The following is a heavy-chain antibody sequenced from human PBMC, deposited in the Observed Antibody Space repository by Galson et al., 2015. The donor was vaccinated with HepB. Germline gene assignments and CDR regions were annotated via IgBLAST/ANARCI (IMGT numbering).Heavy chain of an antibody. CDR2: MSAEGSSI. J-gene: IGHJ3*02. Sequence: SLRLSCAASGFAFSSYAMHWVRQGPGKGLEWVAAMSAEGSSIYYVESVKGRFTISRDNSKSTLYLQMNSLRAEDTAVYYCARAYAPTPDTFDIWGQGTMVTVSS. CDR1: GFAFSSYA. V-gene: IGHV3-30-3*01. D-gene: IGHD2-2*01. CDR3: ARAYAPTPDTFDI.